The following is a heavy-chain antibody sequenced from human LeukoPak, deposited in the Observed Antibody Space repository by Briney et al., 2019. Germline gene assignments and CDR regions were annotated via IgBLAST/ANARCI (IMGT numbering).Heavy chain of an antibody. CDR3: ASDDTSGYTGFY. CDR2: ISAYNGNT. Sequence: ASVKVSCKASVYTFTNYGINWVRQAPGQGLEWMGWISAYNGNTNYAQKLQGRVTMTTDTSTSTAYMELRSLRSDDTAVYYCASDDTSGYTGFYWGQGTLVTVSS. J-gene: IGHJ4*02. V-gene: IGHV1-18*01. CDR1: VYTFTNYG. D-gene: IGHD3-22*01.